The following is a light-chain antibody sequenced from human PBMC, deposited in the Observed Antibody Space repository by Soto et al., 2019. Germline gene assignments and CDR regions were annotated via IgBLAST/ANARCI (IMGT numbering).Light chain of an antibody. CDR2: KAS. CDR1: QSISVW. CDR3: QQYNSYSPT. V-gene: IGKV1-5*03. J-gene: IGKJ1*01. Sequence: DIQMTQSPSTLSASVGDRVTITCRASQSISVWLAWYQQKAGKAPNLLIYKASRLESGVPSRFSRSGSETEITLTISCLQPGDSATYYCQQYNSYSPTFGQGTKVEVK.